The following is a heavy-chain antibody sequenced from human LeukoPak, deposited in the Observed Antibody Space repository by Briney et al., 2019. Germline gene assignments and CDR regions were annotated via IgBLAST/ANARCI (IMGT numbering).Heavy chain of an antibody. CDR2: ITSSSSHI. Sequence: GGSLRLSCAASGLTFNNYSMKWVRQAPGKGLEWISFITSSSSHIYYAASVKGRFTISRDNAKNSLYLQMNSLRVEDTAVYYCARGSPYGDYAFDIWGQGTMVTVSS. V-gene: IGHV3-21*05. CDR1: GLTFNNYS. D-gene: IGHD4-17*01. CDR3: ARGSPYGDYAFDI. J-gene: IGHJ3*02.